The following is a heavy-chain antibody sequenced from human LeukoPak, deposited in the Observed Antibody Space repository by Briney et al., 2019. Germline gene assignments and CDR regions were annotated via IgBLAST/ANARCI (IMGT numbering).Heavy chain of an antibody. Sequence: ASVKVSCKASGYTFTSYYMHWVRQALGQGLEWMGIINPSGGSTSYAQKFQGRVTMTRDTSTSTVYMELSSLRSEDTAVYYCARPYSSSSPWDWFDPWGQGTLVTVSS. CDR1: GYTFTSYY. CDR3: ARPYSSSSPWDWFDP. D-gene: IGHD6-6*01. J-gene: IGHJ5*02. CDR2: INPSGGST. V-gene: IGHV1-46*01.